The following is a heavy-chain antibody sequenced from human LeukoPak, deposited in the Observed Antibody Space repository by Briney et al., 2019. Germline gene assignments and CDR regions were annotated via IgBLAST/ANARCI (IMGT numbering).Heavy chain of an antibody. CDR3: ARSAVGTSCCTAVDY. CDR1: GFTFSTYA. J-gene: IGHJ4*02. CDR2: ISTSGDRT. Sequence: GGPLRLPCAASGFTFSTYAMTWVRQAPGKGLEWVSGISTSGDRTYYADSVKGRFTISRDNSKNTLYLQMNSLRAEDTAEYYCARSAVGTSCCTAVDYWGQGTLVTVSS. D-gene: IGHD1-26*01. V-gene: IGHV3-23*01.